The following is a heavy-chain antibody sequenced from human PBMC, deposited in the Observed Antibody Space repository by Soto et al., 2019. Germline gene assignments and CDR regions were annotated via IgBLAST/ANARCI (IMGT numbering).Heavy chain of an antibody. CDR2: ISSDGSKK. CDR3: ASPTIRDHSAFDI. J-gene: IGHJ3*02. Sequence: QVQLVEYGGGVVQPGRSLRLSCAASGFTFSSYAMQWVRQAPGKGLEWVAVISSDGSKKYYADSGKGRFTIFRDNSKNTLYLQMNSLRPEDTAVYYCASPTIRDHSAFDIWCQGTMVTVSS. V-gene: IGHV3-30*16. CDR1: GFTFSSYA. D-gene: IGHD5-18*01.